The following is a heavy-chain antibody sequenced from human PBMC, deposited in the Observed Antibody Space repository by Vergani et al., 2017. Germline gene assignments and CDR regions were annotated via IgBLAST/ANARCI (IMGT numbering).Heavy chain of an antibody. Sequence: EKQLVQSGSETKKPGESLKISCQAFGYIFSNFWIGWVRQRPWRGLEWMGIIYPGDSEVKSNPTFRGQVIFSVDTSVNTAYLQWRSLQASDTATYFCARAPRLSSGWYAGWFDLWGQGTLVTVSS. CDR3: ARAPRLSSGWYAGWFDL. D-gene: IGHD6-19*01. J-gene: IGHJ5*02. CDR2: IYPGDSEV. CDR1: GYIFSNFW. V-gene: IGHV5-51*01.